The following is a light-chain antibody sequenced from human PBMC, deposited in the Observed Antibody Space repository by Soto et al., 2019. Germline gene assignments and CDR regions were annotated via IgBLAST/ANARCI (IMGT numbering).Light chain of an antibody. CDR1: QSISGW. CDR2: KAS. Sequence: DFQMSQSAATLSASVGDRVTITCRASQSISGWLAWYQQRPGTAPKLMIYKASTLETGVPSRFSGSGSGTEFTLTINNLQPDDFATYYCQQYNDSFPYTFGQGTKVDIK. V-gene: IGKV1-5*03. J-gene: IGKJ2*01. CDR3: QQYNDSFPYT.